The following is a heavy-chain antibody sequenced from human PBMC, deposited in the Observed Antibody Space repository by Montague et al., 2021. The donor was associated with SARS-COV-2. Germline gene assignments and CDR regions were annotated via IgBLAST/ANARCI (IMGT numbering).Heavy chain of an antibody. Sequence: SETRSLTCAVSGGSFSPYYWSWIRQPPGKGLEWIGEISQGGNTKYNPSLQSRVSISLDTSRNQFSLKVSSVTAADTAIYYCAGLGDGIVPSPILGLGPYYSFYYMDVWGKGTTVTVSS. CDR3: AGLGDGIVPSPILGLGPYYSFYYMDV. D-gene: IGHD2-2*02. V-gene: IGHV4-34*01. CDR2: ISQGGNT. CDR1: GGSFSPYY. J-gene: IGHJ6*03.